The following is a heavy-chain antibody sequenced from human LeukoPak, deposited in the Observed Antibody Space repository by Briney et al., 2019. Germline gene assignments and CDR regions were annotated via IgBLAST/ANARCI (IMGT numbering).Heavy chain of an antibody. D-gene: IGHD1-26*01. V-gene: IGHV3-74*01. CDR3: ARQKQSHGNFDY. J-gene: IGHJ4*02. CDR1: GFSFSGHW. Sequence: GGSLRLSCTASGFSFSGHWMHWARQLPGKGLVWVSRISPTGSTTSYADSVKGRFTVSRENAKNSLYLQMNSLRAEDTAMYYCARQKQSHGNFDYWGQGTLVTVSS. CDR2: ISPTGSTT.